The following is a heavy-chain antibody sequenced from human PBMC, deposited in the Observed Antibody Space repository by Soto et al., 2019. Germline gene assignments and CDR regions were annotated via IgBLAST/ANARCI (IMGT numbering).Heavy chain of an antibody. J-gene: IGHJ6*01. V-gene: IGHV1-3*01. CDR1: GYTFTTYA. D-gene: IGHD2-15*01. Sequence: ASVKVSCKASGYTFTTYAIHWVRQAPGQSLEWVGWINVDNGITRYSQKLQGRVTVSRDTSASTAYMELSSLRSEDTAVYYCARAPRYCSGGSCYRESDYYCVMYVWGQGYTVTVSA. CDR3: ARAPRYCSGGSCYRESDYYCVMYV. CDR2: INVDNGIT.